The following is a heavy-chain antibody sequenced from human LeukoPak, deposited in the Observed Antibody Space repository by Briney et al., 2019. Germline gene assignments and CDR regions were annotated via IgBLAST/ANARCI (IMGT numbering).Heavy chain of an antibody. CDR2: ISGRSNYI. Sequence: GGSLRLSCAASGFTFSSYGMSWVRQAPGKGLEWVSSISGRSNYIFYADSVKGRFTISRDNAENSLYLLLNSLRVEDTAVYYCARGSTLGSCTSSSCHNWFDPWGQGTLVTVSS. CDR3: ARGSTLGSCTSSSCHNWFDP. J-gene: IGHJ5*02. V-gene: IGHV3-21*01. CDR1: GFTFSSYG. D-gene: IGHD2-2*01.